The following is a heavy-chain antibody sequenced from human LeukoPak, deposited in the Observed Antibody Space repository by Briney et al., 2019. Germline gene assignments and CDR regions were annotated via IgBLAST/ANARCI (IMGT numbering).Heavy chain of an antibody. CDR3: AREGVGDMVRGVIDY. D-gene: IGHD3-10*01. J-gene: IGHJ4*02. V-gene: IGHV4-30-2*01. Sequence: SQTLSLTCTVSGGSISSGGYSWSWIRQPPGKGLEWIGYIYHSGSTYYNPSLKSRVTISVDRSKNQFSLKLSSVTAADTAVYYCAREGVGDMVRGVIDYWGQGTLVTVSS. CDR2: IYHSGST. CDR1: GGSISSGGYS.